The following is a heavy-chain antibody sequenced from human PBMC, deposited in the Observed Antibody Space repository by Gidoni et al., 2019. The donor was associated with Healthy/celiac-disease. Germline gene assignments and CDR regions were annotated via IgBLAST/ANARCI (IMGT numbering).Heavy chain of an antibody. CDR1: GGSISSGGYY. V-gene: IGHV4-31*03. Sequence: QVQLQESGPGLVKPSQTMSITCTVSGGSISSGGYYWSWIRQHPGKCLELIGYIYCSGSTYYNPSLKSRVTISVDTSKNQFSLKLSSVTAADTAVYYCARGSLALWLSHYFDYWGQGTLVTVSS. CDR2: IYCSGST. CDR3: ARGSLALWLSHYFDY. D-gene: IGHD3-9*01. J-gene: IGHJ4*02.